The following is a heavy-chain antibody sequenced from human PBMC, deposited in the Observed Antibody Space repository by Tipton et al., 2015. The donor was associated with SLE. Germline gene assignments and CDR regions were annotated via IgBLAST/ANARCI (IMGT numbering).Heavy chain of an antibody. V-gene: IGHV4-38-2*02. CDR1: NYSVSNGYY. J-gene: IGHJ3*01. D-gene: IGHD3-3*01. CDR2: IYHTGNT. CDR3: ARVNFWVAYYTGSFDFFDL. Sequence: GLVKPSETLSLTCTVFNYSVSNGYYWGWIRQPPGKGLEWIGSIYHTGNTFYKSSLKSRVTMSIDMSLNQFSLNVRSVTAADTAVYYCARVNFWVAYYTGSFDFFDLWGQGTMVTVSS.